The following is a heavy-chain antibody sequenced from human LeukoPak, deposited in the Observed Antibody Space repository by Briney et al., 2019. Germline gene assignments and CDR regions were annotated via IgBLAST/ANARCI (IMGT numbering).Heavy chain of an antibody. CDR1: GFTFSSYW. V-gene: IGHV3-7*01. CDR3: ARELSSGYYYASWFDP. CDR2: IKQDGSEK. D-gene: IGHD3-22*01. J-gene: IGHJ5*02. Sequence: GGSLRLSCAASGFTFSSYWMSWVRQAPGKGLEWVANIKQDGSEKYYVDSVKGRFAISRDNAKNSLYLQMNSLRAEDTAVYYCARELSSGYYYASWFDPWGQGTLVTVSS.